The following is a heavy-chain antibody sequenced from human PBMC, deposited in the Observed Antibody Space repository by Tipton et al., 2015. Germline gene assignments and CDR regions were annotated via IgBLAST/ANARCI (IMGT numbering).Heavy chain of an antibody. CDR1: GGSVSSANYY. CDR2: ISYSGST. CDR3: ACQDYDSLTRDYQTVDY. V-gene: IGHV4-61*01. D-gene: IGHD3-9*01. Sequence: GLVKPSETLSLTCSVSGGSVSSANYYWSWIRQPPGKGLEWMGYISYSGSTHYNPSLKSRVTISVDTSKTQFSLKLSSVTAADTAVYYCACQDYDSLTRDYQTVDYWGQGTMVTVSS. J-gene: IGHJ4*02.